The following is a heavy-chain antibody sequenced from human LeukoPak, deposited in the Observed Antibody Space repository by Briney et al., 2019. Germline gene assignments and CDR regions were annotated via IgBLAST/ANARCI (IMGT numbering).Heavy chain of an antibody. Sequence: GGSLRLSCAASGFTFSDYSMNWVRQAPGKGLEWVSSISGRSSFIYYADSVKGRFTISRDNAKNSLYLQMNGLRAEDTAVYYCAREPTTVTTDASFDYWGQGTLVTVSS. CDR1: GFTFSDYS. D-gene: IGHD4-17*01. V-gene: IGHV3-21*01. CDR3: AREPTTVTTDASFDY. CDR2: ISGRSSFI. J-gene: IGHJ4*02.